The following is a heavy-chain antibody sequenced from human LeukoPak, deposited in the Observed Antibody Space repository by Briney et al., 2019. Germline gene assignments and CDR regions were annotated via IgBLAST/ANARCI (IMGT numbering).Heavy chain of an antibody. CDR1: GGSFSGYY. CDR2: IYYSGST. Sequence: SETLSLTCAVYGGSFSGYYWSWIRQPPGKGLEWIGYIYYSGSTNYNPSLKSRVTISVDTSKNQFSLKLSSVTAADTAVYYCARGNYYDGYYYYMDVWGKGTTVSVSS. CDR3: ARGNYYDGYYYYMDV. V-gene: IGHV4-59*01. J-gene: IGHJ6*03. D-gene: IGHD3-22*01.